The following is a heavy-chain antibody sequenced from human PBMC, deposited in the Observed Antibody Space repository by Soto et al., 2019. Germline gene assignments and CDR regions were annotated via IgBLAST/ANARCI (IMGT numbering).Heavy chain of an antibody. V-gene: IGHV4-59*01. CDR3: ARVAATAPAYYYYYMDV. J-gene: IGHJ6*03. Sequence: SETLSLTCTVSGGSISSYYWSWIRQPPGKGLEWIGYIYYSGSTNYNPSLKSRVTISVDTSKNQFSLKLSSVTAADTAVYYCARVAATAPAYYYYYMDVWGKGTTVTVLL. D-gene: IGHD2-21*02. CDR1: GGSISSYY. CDR2: IYYSGST.